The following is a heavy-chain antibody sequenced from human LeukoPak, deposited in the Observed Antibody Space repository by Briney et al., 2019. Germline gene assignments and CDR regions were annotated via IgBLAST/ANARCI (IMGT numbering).Heavy chain of an antibody. CDR2: INSDGSIT. CDR3: ARDAVDTANAV. D-gene: IGHD5-18*01. Sequence: GGSLRLSCAASGFTFTTYWMHWVRQAPGKGLVWVSHINSDGSITSYADSVKGRFTISRDNAKNTLYLQMNSLRAEDTAVYYRARDAVDTANAVWGQGTTVTVSS. J-gene: IGHJ6*02. CDR1: GFTFTTYW. V-gene: IGHV3-74*01.